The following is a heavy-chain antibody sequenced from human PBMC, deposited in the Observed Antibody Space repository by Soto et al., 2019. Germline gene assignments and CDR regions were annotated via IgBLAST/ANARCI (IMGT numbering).Heavy chain of an antibody. CDR3: ARGFDYSNYEPRSDY. D-gene: IGHD4-4*01. CDR2: IIPILGIA. Sequence: ASVKVACKASGGTFSSPTVSWVRQAPGQGLEWMGRIIPILGIANYAQKFQGRVTITADKSTSTAYMELSSLRSEDTAVYYCARGFDYSNYEPRSDYWGQGTLVTVSS. V-gene: IGHV1-69*02. CDR1: GGTFSSPT. J-gene: IGHJ4*02.